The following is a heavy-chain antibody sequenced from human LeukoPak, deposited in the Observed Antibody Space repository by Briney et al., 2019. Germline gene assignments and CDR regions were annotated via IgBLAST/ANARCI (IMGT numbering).Heavy chain of an antibody. CDR2: IWYDGSNK. CDR3: ARDTAQYSSGRYYFDY. Sequence: GGSLRLSCAASGFTFSSYGMHWVRQAPGKGLEWVAVIWYDGSNKFYADSVKGRFTISRDNSKNTLYLQMNSLRAEDTAVYYCARDTAQYSSGRYYFDYWGQGTLVTVSS. D-gene: IGHD6-19*01. CDR1: GFTFSSYG. J-gene: IGHJ4*02. V-gene: IGHV3-33*01.